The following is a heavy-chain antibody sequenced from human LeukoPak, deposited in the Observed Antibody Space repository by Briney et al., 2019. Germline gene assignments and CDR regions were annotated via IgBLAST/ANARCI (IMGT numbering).Heavy chain of an antibody. CDR2: IIPIFGTA. Sequence: SVKVSCKASGGTFSSYAISWVRQAPGQGLEWMGRIIPIFGTANYAQKFQGRVTITMDESTSTAYMELSSLRSEDTAVYYCARDRVMCGVCYHWYFDLWGRGTLATVSS. CDR1: GGTFSSYA. D-gene: IGHD2-8*02. CDR3: ARDRVMCGVCYHWYFDL. J-gene: IGHJ2*01. V-gene: IGHV1-69*05.